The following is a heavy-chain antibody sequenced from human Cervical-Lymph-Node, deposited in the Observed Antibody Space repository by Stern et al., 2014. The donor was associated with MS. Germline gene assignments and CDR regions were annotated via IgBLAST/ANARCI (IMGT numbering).Heavy chain of an antibody. Sequence: VQLVESGPGLVKPSETLSLTCTVSGDSISGGSYYWSWIRQHPGKGLEWIGYIYHSGTTFYNPSLKSRVTISVDTSKNQFSLKLSSVTAADTAVYYCARAGMKLDYWGQGTLVTVSS. CDR1: GDSISGGSYY. V-gene: IGHV4-31*03. CDR3: ARAGMKLDY. D-gene: IGHD6-13*01. CDR2: IYHSGTT. J-gene: IGHJ4*02.